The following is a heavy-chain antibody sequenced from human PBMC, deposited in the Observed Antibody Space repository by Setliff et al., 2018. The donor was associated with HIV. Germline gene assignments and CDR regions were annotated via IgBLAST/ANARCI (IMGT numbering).Heavy chain of an antibody. J-gene: IGHJ5*02. D-gene: IGHD6-13*01. CDR3: ARLRAAGTVHYFDP. V-gene: IGHV4-39*02. CDR2: IYYTGFA. CDR1: GDSISSGSYF. Sequence: SETLSLTCSVSGDSISSGSYFWGWIRQTPGKGLEWIGNIYYTGFAYYNPSLKSRVTISLDTSKTHFFLNLTSVTDADTAVYYCARLRAAGTVHYFDPWGQGTQVTVSS.